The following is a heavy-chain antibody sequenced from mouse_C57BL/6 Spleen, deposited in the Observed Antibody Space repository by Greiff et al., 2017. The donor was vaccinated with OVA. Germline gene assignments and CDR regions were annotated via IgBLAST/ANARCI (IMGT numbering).Heavy chain of an antibody. CDR3: ARSRGNDALDH. V-gene: IGHV3-8*01. CDR2: ISYSGST. CDR1: GYSITSDY. J-gene: IGHJ4*01. Sequence: EVKLMESGPGLAKPSQTLSLPCSVTGYSITSDYWNWVRKFPGNKLEYMGYISYSGSTSYNPSFQSRIFITRNTYKKRYDRQLNAVTTEDTATYCCARSRGNDALDHWGQGTSVTVSS. D-gene: IGHD2-12*01.